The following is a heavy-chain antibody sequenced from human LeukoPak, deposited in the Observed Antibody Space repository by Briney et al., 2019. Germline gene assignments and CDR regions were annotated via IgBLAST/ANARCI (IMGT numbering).Heavy chain of an antibody. Sequence: PGGSLRLSCAASGFTFDDYGMSWVRQAPGKGLEWVSGINWNGGSTGYADSVKGRFTISRDNAKNSLYLQMNSLRAEDTALYYCARGARGVSGYYFDFRGQGTLVTVSS. D-gene: IGHD3-10*01. V-gene: IGHV3-20*04. CDR3: ARGARGVSGYYFDF. CDR2: INWNGGST. CDR1: GFTFDDYG. J-gene: IGHJ4*02.